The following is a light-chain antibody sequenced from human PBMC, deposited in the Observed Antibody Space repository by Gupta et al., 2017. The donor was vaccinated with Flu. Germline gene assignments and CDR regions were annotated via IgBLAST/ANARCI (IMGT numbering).Light chain of an antibody. CDR2: GAS. V-gene: IGKV3-15*01. Sequence: EVATRAFRASQGVGTHLAWYQHKPGQATRIVIFGASSRATGIPARFSGSGSGTEFTLNISSVQSEDFAVYYCQQYDIWPPYTFGQGTKLEI. CDR3: QQYDIWPPYT. CDR1: QGVGTH. J-gene: IGKJ2*01.